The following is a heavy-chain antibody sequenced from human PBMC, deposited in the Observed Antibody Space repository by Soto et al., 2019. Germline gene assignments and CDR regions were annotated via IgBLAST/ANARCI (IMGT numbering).Heavy chain of an antibody. CDR1: GYTFTSYG. CDR3: ARAGSYDCGRGSSPWYYGVGD. Sequence: ASVKVSCKFSGYTFTSYGISWVRQAPGQGLEWMGWISAYNGNTNYAQKLQGRVTMTTDTSTSTAYMELRSLRSDDTAVYYCARAGSYDCGRGSSPWYYGVGDCGRGPTVP. V-gene: IGHV1-18*04. D-gene: IGHD3-3*01. J-gene: IGHJ6*02. CDR2: ISAYNGNT.